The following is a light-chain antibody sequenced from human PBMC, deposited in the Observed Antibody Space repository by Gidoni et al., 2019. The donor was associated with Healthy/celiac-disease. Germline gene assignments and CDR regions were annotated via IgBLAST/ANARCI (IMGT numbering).Light chain of an antibody. J-gene: IGKJ4*01. CDR3: QQLNSYRCT. Sequence: DIQLTQSPSFLSASVGDRVTITCRASQGISSYLAWYQQKPGKAPKLLIYAASTLQSGVPSRFSGSGSGTEFTLTISSLQPEDFATYYRQQLNSYRCTFGGGTKVEIK. CDR1: QGISSY. CDR2: AAS. V-gene: IGKV1-9*01.